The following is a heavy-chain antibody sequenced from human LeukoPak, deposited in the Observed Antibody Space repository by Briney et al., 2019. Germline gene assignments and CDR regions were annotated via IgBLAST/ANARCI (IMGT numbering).Heavy chain of an antibody. CDR1: GFTFSSYA. CDR2: ISYDGSNK. J-gene: IGHJ4*02. D-gene: IGHD6-6*01. V-gene: IGHV3-30-3*01. Sequence: PGGSLRLSCAASGFTFSSYAMHWVRQAPGKGLEWVAVISYDGSNKYYADSVKGRFTISRDNSKNTLYLQMNSLRAEDTAVYYCARDDEYSSSFLFDYWGQGTLVTVSS. CDR3: ARDDEYSSSFLFDY.